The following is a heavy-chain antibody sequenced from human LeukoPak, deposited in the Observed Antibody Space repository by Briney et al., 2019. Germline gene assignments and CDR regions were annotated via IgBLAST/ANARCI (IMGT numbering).Heavy chain of an antibody. CDR3: ARIRGGISPIDY. Sequence: PSETLSLTCTVSGGSLSGSSYYWGWIGQPPGKGLEWIGNKYHSGNTYYNPSLKSRVTISVDTSKNQISLKLSSVTAADTAVYYCARIRGGISPIDYWGQGTLVTVSS. CDR2: KYHSGNT. J-gene: IGHJ4*02. CDR1: GGSLSGSSYY. V-gene: IGHV4-39*07. D-gene: IGHD6-13*01.